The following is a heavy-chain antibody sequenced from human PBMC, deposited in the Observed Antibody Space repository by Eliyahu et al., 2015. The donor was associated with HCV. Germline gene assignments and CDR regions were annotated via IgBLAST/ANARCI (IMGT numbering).Heavy chain of an antibody. Sequence: VQVVESGGGLVQPGGSLRLSXAASGFPFSXGWMGWVRQAPGGGVEWVAIIKQDGSEKFYLDSVRGRFTISRDNAKNSLFLQMDSLRAEDTAVYFCVRGNGWFFDLWGRGTLVTVSS. V-gene: IGHV3-7*03. CDR3: VRGNGWFFDL. J-gene: IGHJ2*01. CDR2: IKQDGSEK. D-gene: IGHD2-8*01. CDR1: GFPFSXGW.